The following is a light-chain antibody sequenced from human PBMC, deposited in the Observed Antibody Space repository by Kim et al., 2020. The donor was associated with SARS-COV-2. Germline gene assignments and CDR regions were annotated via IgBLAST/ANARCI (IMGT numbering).Light chain of an antibody. Sequence: EIVLTQSPGTLSLSPGERATLSCRVSQSVSGNYLAWYQQNPGQAPRLLIHSASTRATGIPDRFSGSGSGTDFTLTINGLEPEDFAVYYCQQFGDSPRTFGQGTKVEI. CDR2: SAS. CDR3: QQFGDSPRT. CDR1: QSVSGNY. J-gene: IGKJ1*01. V-gene: IGKV3-20*01.